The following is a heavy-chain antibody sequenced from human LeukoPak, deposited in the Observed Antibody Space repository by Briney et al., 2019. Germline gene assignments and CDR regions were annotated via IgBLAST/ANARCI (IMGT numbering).Heavy chain of an antibody. CDR2: INSDGSST. CDR3: ATGYSGGWYDFDY. J-gene: IGHJ4*02. D-gene: IGHD6-19*01. CDR1: GFTFSSYW. V-gene: IGHV3-74*01. Sequence: PGGSLRLSCAASGFTFSSYWMHWVRQAPGKGLVWVSRINSDGSSTNYADSVKGRFTISRDNAKNTLYLQMNSLRAEDTAVYYCATGYSGGWYDFDYWGQGTLVTVSS.